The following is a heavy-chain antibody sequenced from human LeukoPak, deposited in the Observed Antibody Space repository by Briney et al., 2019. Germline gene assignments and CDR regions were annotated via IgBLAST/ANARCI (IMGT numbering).Heavy chain of an antibody. D-gene: IGHD1-26*01. V-gene: IGHV1-3*01. CDR1: GYTFATYG. Sequence: ASVTVSCKASGYTFATYGMHWVRQAPGQRLEWMGWISAGSGNTKYSQKFQDRVTITRDTSASTAYMELSSLRSEDTAVYYCAIPDPIMGSSKVFDYWGQGTLVTVSS. CDR3: AIPDPIMGSSKVFDY. CDR2: ISAGSGNT. J-gene: IGHJ4*02.